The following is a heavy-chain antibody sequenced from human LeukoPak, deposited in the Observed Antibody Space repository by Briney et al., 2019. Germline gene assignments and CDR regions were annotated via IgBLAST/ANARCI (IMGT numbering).Heavy chain of an antibody. Sequence: GGFLRLSCAASGFTVSSNYMSWVREAPGKGLERVSVIYSGGGADYADSVTGRFTISRDNSKNTMYLQMNSLRAEDTAVYYCARAVGVTAIHNAFDIWGQGTMVTVSS. J-gene: IGHJ3*02. V-gene: IGHV3-66*02. D-gene: IGHD2-21*02. CDR1: GFTVSSNY. CDR2: IYSGGGA. CDR3: ARAVGVTAIHNAFDI.